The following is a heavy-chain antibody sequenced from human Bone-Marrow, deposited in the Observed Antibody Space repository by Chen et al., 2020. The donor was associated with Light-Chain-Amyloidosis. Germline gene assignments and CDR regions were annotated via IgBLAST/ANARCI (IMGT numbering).Heavy chain of an antibody. Sequence: QLQLQESGPGLVKPSETLSLTCTVSGGSLSSSTYYWGWIRQPPGKGLEWIGTIYYSGSTYYNPSLKSRFTISVDTSKNQFSLNLSSVTAADTAVYYCAGHSGYHYFDNWGQGTPVTVSS. V-gene: IGHV4-39*01. CDR2: IYYSGST. CDR3: AGHSGYHYFDN. CDR1: GGSLSSSTYY. D-gene: IGHD5-12*01. J-gene: IGHJ4*02.